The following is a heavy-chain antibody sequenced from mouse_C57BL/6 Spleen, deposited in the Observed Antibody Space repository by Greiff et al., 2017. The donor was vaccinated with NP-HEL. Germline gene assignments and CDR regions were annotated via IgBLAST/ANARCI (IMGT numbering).Heavy chain of an antibody. CDR3: AEKAMDY. J-gene: IGHJ4*01. CDR1: GYTFTSYW. V-gene: IGHV1-59*01. Sequence: VQLQQPGAELVRPGTSVKLSCKASGYTFTSYWMHWVKQRPGQGLEWIGVIDPSDSYTNYNQKFKGKATLTVDTSSSTAYMQLSSLTSEDSAVYYCAEKAMDYWGQGTSVTVSS. CDR2: IDPSDSYT.